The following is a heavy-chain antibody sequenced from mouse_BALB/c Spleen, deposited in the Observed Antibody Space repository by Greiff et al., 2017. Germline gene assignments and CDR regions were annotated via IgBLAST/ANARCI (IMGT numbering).Heavy chain of an antibody. D-gene: IGHD2-3*01. CDR2: ISDGGSYT. Sequence: EVMLVESGGGLVKPGGSLKLSCAASGFTFSDYYMYWVRQTPEKRLEWVATISDGGSYTYYPDSVKGRFTISRDNAKNNLYLQMSSLKSEDTAMYYCARDEDDGYWAYWGQGTLVTVSA. CDR1: GFTFSDYY. V-gene: IGHV5-4*02. J-gene: IGHJ3*01. CDR3: ARDEDDGYWAY.